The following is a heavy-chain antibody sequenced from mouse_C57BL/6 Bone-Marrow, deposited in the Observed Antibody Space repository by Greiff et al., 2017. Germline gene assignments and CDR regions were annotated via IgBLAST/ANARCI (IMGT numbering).Heavy chain of an antibody. J-gene: IGHJ3*01. CDR2: IHPNSGST. D-gene: IGHD2-3*01. V-gene: IGHV1-64*01. CDR3: ARPDDALFAY. CDR1: GYTFTSYW. Sequence: QVQLKQPGAELVKPGASVKLSCKASGYTFTSYWMHWVKQRPGQGLEWIGMIHPNSGSTNYNEKFKSKATLTVDKSSSTAYMQLSSLTSEDSAVYYCARPDDALFAYWGQGTLVTVSA.